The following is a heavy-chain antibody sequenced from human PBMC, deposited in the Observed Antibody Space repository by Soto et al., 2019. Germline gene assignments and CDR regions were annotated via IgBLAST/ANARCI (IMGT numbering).Heavy chain of an antibody. Sequence: QVQLVESGGGVVQPGRSLRLSCAASGFTFSSYGMHWVRQAPGKGLEWVAVIWYDGSNKYYADSVKGRFTISRDNSKNTLYLQMNSLRAEVTAVYYCAREGQQLALDYWGQGTLVTVSS. CDR1: GFTFSSYG. CDR3: AREGQQLALDY. D-gene: IGHD6-13*01. J-gene: IGHJ4*02. CDR2: IWYDGSNK. V-gene: IGHV3-33*01.